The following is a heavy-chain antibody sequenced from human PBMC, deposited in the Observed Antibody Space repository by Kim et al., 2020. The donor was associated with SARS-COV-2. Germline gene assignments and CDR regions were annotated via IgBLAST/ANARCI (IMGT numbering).Heavy chain of an antibody. Sequence: GGSLRLSCAASGFTFSSYGMHWVRQAPGKGLEWVAVIWYDGSNKCYADSVKGRFTISRDNSKNTLYLQMNSLRAEDTAVYYCAKVPYSGYDGYYYGMDVWGQGTTVTVSS. J-gene: IGHJ6*02. CDR1: GFTFSSYG. D-gene: IGHD5-12*01. V-gene: IGHV3-33*06. CDR3: AKVPYSGYDGYYYGMDV. CDR2: IWYDGSNK.